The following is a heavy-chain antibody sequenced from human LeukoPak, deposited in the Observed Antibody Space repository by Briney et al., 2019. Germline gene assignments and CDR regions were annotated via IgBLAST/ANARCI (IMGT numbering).Heavy chain of an antibody. D-gene: IGHD3-3*01. Sequence: SETLSLTCTVSGGSISSHYWSWIRQPPGKGLEWIGYIYYSGSTNYNSSLKSRVTISVDTSKNQFSLKLSSVTAADTAVYYCARGNSDYDFWSANYYYYMDVWGKGTTVTVSS. CDR1: GGSISSHY. CDR3: ARGNSDYDFWSANYYYYMDV. CDR2: IYYSGST. V-gene: IGHV4-59*11. J-gene: IGHJ6*03.